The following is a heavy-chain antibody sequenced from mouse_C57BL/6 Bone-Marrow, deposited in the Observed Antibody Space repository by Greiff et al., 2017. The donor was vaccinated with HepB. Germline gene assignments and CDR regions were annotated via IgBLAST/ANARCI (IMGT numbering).Heavy chain of an antibody. J-gene: IGHJ3*01. CDR2: INPNNGGT. CDR3: ARTGALLRRRGGFAY. Sequence: EVQLQQSGPELVKPGASVKISCKASGYTFTDYYMNWVKQSHGKSLEWIGDINPNNGGTSYNQKFKGKATLTVDKSSSTAYMELRSLTSEDSAVYYCARTGALLRRRGGFAYWGQGTLVTVSA. V-gene: IGHV1-26*01. CDR1: GYTFTDYY. D-gene: IGHD1-1*01.